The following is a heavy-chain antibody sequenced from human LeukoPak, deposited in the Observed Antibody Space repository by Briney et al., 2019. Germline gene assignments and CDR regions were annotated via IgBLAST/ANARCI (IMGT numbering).Heavy chain of an antibody. Sequence: MASEALSLTCTVSGYSISSGYFWGWIRQPPGKGLEWIGSMYHSGSTYYNPSLKSRVTISVDMSKNQFSLKLRSVTAADTAVYYCAREPTYDFWSGYPFDYWGQGTLVTVSS. J-gene: IGHJ4*02. V-gene: IGHV4-38-2*02. D-gene: IGHD3/OR15-3a*01. CDR1: GYSISSGYF. CDR2: MYHSGST. CDR3: AREPTYDFWSGYPFDY.